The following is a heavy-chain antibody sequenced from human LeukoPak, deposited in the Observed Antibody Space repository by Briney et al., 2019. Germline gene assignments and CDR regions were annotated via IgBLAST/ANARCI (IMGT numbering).Heavy chain of an antibody. CDR2: ISGSGFGT. CDR3: AKEASDSSGHYSDY. D-gene: IGHD3-22*01. V-gene: IGHV3-23*01. CDR1: GFMLSSFA. J-gene: IGHJ4*02. Sequence: GGSLRLSCAGSGFMLSSFAVSWVRQAPGKGLEWVSSISGSGFGTYYADSVTGRFTISRDNSKKTLFLQMNSLRAEDTAVYYCAKEASDSSGHYSDYWGQGTVVTVSS.